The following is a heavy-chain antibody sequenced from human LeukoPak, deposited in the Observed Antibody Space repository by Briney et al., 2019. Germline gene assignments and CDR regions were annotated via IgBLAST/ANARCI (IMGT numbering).Heavy chain of an antibody. CDR1: GFTFSSRDW. J-gene: IGHJ5*02. V-gene: IGHV3-7*01. CDR2: IKQDGSEK. Sequence: GGSLRLSCVASGFTFSSRDWMTWGRQARGEGLEWVANIKQDGSEKNYVDSVKGRFTISTDNAKNSVDLQMNSLRVEDTAVYYCAREDGNHWGQGTLVTVSS. CDR3: AREDGNH.